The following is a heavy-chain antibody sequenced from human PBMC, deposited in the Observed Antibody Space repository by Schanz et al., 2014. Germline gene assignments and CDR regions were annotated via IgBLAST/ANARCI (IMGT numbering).Heavy chain of an antibody. CDR2: IGNGGVTI. V-gene: IGHV3-11*01. CDR3: ARIGGSVFDY. CDR1: GFPFSDYF. Sequence: VQLVESGGGLVQPGGSLRLSCAASGFPFSDYFMAWIRQPPGRGLEWVSYIGNGGVTIYYADSVKGRFTISRDNSKNSLYLQMNSLRAEDTAVYYCARIGGSVFDYWAQGTLVNVSS. D-gene: IGHD3-10*01. J-gene: IGHJ4*02.